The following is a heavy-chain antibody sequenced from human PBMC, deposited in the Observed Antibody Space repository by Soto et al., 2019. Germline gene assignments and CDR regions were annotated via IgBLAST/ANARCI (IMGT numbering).Heavy chain of an antibody. V-gene: IGHV5-10-1*01. Sequence: PGESLKISCKGSGYSFTSYWISWVRQMPGKGLEWMGRIDPSDSYTNYSPSFQGHVTISADKSISTAYLQWSSLKASDTAMYYCARQSYCGGDCSYYYYGMDVWGQGTTVTVSS. J-gene: IGHJ6*02. D-gene: IGHD2-21*02. CDR2: IDPSDSYT. CDR3: ARQSYCGGDCSYYYYGMDV. CDR1: GYSFTSYW.